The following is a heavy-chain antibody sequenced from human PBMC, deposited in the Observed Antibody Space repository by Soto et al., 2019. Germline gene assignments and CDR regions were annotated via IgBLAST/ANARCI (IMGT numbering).Heavy chain of an antibody. D-gene: IGHD3-10*01. J-gene: IGHJ4*02. Sequence: PSETLSLTCTVSGDSIMRDSYYWNWIRQHPGKGLEWIGYIYYSGTTAYNPSLKTRVTISPDTSKNQFSLNLSSVTAADTAVYYCARAPRGNYGYPSYFDYWGQGTLVTVSS. CDR3: ARAPRGNYGYPSYFDY. CDR1: GDSIMRDSYY. CDR2: IYYSGTT. V-gene: IGHV4-31*03.